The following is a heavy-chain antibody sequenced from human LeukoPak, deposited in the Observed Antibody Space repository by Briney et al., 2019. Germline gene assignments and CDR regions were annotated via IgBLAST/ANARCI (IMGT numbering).Heavy chain of an antibody. D-gene: IGHD4-23*01. CDR2: ISTSGGST. J-gene: IGHJ4*02. V-gene: IGHV3-23*01. CDR3: ARHYGGNSIRFYFDY. Sequence: GGSLRLPCAASGFTFTNFAMSWVRQPPGKGLEWVSAISTSGGSTYYADSVKGRFTISRDNSKSMLYLQMNSLRAEDMAVYYCARHYGGNSIRFYFDYWGQGTLVTVSS. CDR1: GFTFTNFA.